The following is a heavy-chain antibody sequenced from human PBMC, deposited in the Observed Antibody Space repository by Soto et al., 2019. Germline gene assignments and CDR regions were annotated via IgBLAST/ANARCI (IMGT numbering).Heavy chain of an antibody. J-gene: IGHJ2*01. Sequence: QLQLQESGPGLVKPSETLSLTCTVSGGSISSSSYYWGWIRQPPGKGLEWIGSIYYSGSTYYNPSLNRRVTISVDTSKNQFSLKLSSVTAADTAVYYCAIHKTYDDYVVGANWYFDLWGRGTLVTVSS. D-gene: IGHD4-17*01. CDR3: AIHKTYDDYVVGANWYFDL. CDR2: IYYSGST. V-gene: IGHV4-39*01. CDR1: GGSISSSSYY.